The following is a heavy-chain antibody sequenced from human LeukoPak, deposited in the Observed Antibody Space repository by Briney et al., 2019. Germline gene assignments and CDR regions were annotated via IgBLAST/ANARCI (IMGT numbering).Heavy chain of an antibody. CDR2: IYYSGST. CDR3: ARAEGIAAAGTVYFDY. V-gene: IGHV4-59*01. J-gene: IGHJ4*02. D-gene: IGHD6-13*01. CDR1: GGSISSYY. Sequence: PSETLSLTCTVSGGSISSYYWSWIRQPPGKGLEWIGYIYYSGSTSYNPSLKSRVTISVDTSKNQFSLKLSSVTAADTAVYYCARAEGIAAAGTVYFDYWGQGTLVTVSS.